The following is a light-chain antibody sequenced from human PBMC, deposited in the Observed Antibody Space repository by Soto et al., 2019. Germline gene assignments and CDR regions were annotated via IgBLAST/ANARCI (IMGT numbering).Light chain of an antibody. V-gene: IGKV3-11*01. CDR1: QSFSSY. J-gene: IGKJ4*01. CDR3: QQRET. Sequence: EIVLTQSPATLSLSPGERATLSCRASQSFSSYLAWYQQKPGQAPRLLIYVASNRATGIPAMFSGSGSGTDFTLTISSLEPEDFAVYYCQQRETFGGGTKVDIK. CDR2: VAS.